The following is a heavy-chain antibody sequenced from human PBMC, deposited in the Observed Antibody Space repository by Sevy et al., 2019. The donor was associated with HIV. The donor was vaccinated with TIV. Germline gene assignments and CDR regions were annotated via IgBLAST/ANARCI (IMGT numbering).Heavy chain of an antibody. CDR2: IYSGGST. V-gene: IGHV3-53*01. J-gene: IGHJ4*02. D-gene: IGHD3-16*01. CDR1: GFTVSSNY. CDR3: AKYDYVWGNFDY. Sequence: GGSLRLSCAASGFTVSSNYMSWVRQAPGKGLEWVSVIYSGGSTYYADSVKGRFTISRDNSKNTLYLQMNNLRAEDTAVYYCAKYDYVWGNFDYWGQGTLVTVSS.